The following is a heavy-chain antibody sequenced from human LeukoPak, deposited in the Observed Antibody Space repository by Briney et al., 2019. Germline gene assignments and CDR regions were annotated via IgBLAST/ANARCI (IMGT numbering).Heavy chain of an antibody. CDR3: AISKGYFDQ. CDR2: TKHDGSEK. Sequence: GSLRLSCAASGFTFSNSWMSWVRQAAGKGLEWVANTKHDGSEKYYVDSVKGRITISRDNAKNSLYLQMNSLRVEDTAVYYCAISKGYFDQWGQGTLVTVSS. CDR1: GFTFSNSW. J-gene: IGHJ4*02. V-gene: IGHV3-7*01.